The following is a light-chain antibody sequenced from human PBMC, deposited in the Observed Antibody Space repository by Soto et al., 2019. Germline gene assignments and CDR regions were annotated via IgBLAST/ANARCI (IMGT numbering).Light chain of an antibody. CDR1: QSVLYSSNNKNY. Sequence: DIVMTQSPDSLAVSLGERATINCKSSQSVLYSSNNKNYLAWYQQKPGQPPKLLIYWASTRESGVPDRFSDSGSGTDFTLTISSLQAEDVAVNYGQQYYSTPPWTFGQGTKVEIK. J-gene: IGKJ1*01. CDR3: QQYYSTPPWT. CDR2: WAS. V-gene: IGKV4-1*01.